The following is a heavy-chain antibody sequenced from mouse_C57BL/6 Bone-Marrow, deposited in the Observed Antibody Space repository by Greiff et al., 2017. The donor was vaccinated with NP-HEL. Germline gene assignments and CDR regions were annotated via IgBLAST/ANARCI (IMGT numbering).Heavy chain of an antibody. Sequence: EVQLQQPVAELVRPGASVKLSCTASGFNIKNTYMHWVKQRPEQGLEWIGRIDPANGSTKYAPKFQGKATITADTSSNTAYLQLSSLTSEDTAIYYCARWWLPRGYAKDYWGQGTSVTVSA. J-gene: IGHJ4*01. D-gene: IGHD1-1*02. V-gene: IGHV14-3*01. CDR1: GFNIKNTY. CDR2: IDPANGST. CDR3: ARWWLPRGYAKDY.